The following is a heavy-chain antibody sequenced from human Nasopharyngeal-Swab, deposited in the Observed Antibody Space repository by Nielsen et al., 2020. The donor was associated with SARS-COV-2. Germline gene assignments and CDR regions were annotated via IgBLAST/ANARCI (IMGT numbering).Heavy chain of an antibody. J-gene: IGHJ6*02. CDR1: GYNFIDYH. D-gene: IGHD3-22*01. CDR2: INPNRGGT. Sequence: ASVKVSCKASGYNFIDYHMYWVRQAPGQGLVWMGRINPNRGGTNYAQKFHDRVTMTRDTSISTAYMELSSLGFDDTAVYYCARDLRGSAYSTTFYGLDVWGQGTTVTVSS. V-gene: IGHV1-2*06. CDR3: ARDLRGSAYSTTFYGLDV.